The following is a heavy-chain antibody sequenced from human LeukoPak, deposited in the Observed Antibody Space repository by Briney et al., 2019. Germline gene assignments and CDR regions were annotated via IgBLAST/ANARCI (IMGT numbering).Heavy chain of an antibody. D-gene: IGHD2/OR15-2a*01. Sequence: GGSLRLSCAASGFTFSSYVMSWVRQAPGKGLEWVSGITGSGGSTYYADSVKGRFTISRDNSKNTLYLQMSSLRAEDTAVYYCAIRDPYVYANWGQGTLVTVSS. CDR2: ITGSGGST. CDR3: AIRDPYVYAN. V-gene: IGHV3-23*01. J-gene: IGHJ3*01. CDR1: GFTFSSYV.